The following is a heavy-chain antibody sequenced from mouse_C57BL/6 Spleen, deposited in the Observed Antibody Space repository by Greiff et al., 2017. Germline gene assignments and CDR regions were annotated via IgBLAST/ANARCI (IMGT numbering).Heavy chain of an antibody. Sequence: QVQLKESGAELVKPGASVKISCKASGYAFSSYWMNWVKQRPGKGLEWIGQIYPGDGDTNYNGKFKGKGTLTADKSSSTAYMQLSSLTSEDSAVYFCARGTTVVGDYWGQGTTLTVSS. V-gene: IGHV1-80*01. CDR1: GYAFSSYW. J-gene: IGHJ2*01. CDR2: IYPGDGDT. CDR3: ARGTTVVGDY. D-gene: IGHD1-1*01.